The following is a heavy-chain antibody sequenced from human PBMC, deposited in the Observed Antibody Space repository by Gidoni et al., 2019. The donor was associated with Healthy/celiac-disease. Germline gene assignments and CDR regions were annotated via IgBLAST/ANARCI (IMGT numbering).Heavy chain of an antibody. D-gene: IGHD2-21*02. Sequence: QVQLQQWGAGLLKPSETLSLTCAVYGGSFSGYYWSWIRQPTGKGLEWSGVINHSGSTNYNPSLKGRVTISVDTSKNQCSLKLSSVTAADTAVYYCARGGLTVVTLAGVGVYYWGQGTLVTVS. V-gene: IGHV4-34*01. CDR3: ARGGLTVVTLAGVGVYY. CDR2: INHSGST. CDR1: GGSFSGYY. J-gene: IGHJ4*02.